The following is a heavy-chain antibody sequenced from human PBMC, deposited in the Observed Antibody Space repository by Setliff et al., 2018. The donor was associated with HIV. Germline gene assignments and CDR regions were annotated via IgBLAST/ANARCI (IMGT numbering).Heavy chain of an antibody. J-gene: IGHJ1*01. CDR1: GYTFSSYG. V-gene: IGHV1-18*01. CDR2: ISADNGNT. D-gene: IGHD1-26*01. CDR3: ARDRWELLRRPEYFQH. Sequence: ASVKVSCKASGYTFSSYGVNWVRQAPGQGLEWMGWISADNGNTKYAQKFQGRVTITTDTSTRTVYMELRSLRSDDTAVYYCARDRWELLRRPEYFQHWGQGALVTV.